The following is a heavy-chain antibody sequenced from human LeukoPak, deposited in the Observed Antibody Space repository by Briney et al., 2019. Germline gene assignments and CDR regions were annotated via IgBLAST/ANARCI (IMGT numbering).Heavy chain of an antibody. CDR3: AKWGDYDVLSGYYVSDF. J-gene: IGHJ4*02. D-gene: IGHD3-9*01. V-gene: IGHV3-23*01. Sequence: GASLRLSCAASGFIFSNYAMYWVRQAPGKGLEWVSAISGRSDNTYYADSVKGRFTLSRDSSKNTLYLQMNSLRADDTAVYYCAKWGDYDVLSGYYVSDFWGQGTLVTVSS. CDR1: GFIFSNYA. CDR2: ISGRSDNT.